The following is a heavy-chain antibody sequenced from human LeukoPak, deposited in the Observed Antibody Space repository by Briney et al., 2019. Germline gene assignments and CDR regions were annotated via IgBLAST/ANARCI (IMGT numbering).Heavy chain of an antibody. Sequence: GRSLRLSCAASGFTFSSYAMHWVRQAPGKGLEWVAVISYDGSNKYYADSVKGRFTISSDNSKNTLYLQMNSLRAEDTAVYYCARACSGGSCYSGSFDYWGQGTLVTVSS. J-gene: IGHJ4*02. CDR3: ARACSGGSCYSGSFDY. V-gene: IGHV3-30-3*01. CDR2: ISYDGSNK. D-gene: IGHD2-15*01. CDR1: GFTFSSYA.